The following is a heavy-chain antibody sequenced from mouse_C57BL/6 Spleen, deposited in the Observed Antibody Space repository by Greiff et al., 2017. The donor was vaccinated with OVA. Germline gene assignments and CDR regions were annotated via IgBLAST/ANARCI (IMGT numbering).Heavy chain of an antibody. CDR2: INPSNGGT. D-gene: IGHD2-3*01. CDR1: GYTFTSYW. V-gene: IGHV1-53*01. CDR3: ARGPDGYYPWFAY. J-gene: IGHJ3*01. Sequence: VQLQQPGTELVKPGASVKLSCKASGYTFTSYWMRWVKQRPGQGLEWIGNINPSNGGTNYNEKFKSKATLTVDKSSSTAYMQLSSLTSEDSAVYYCARGPDGYYPWFAYWGQGTLVTVSA.